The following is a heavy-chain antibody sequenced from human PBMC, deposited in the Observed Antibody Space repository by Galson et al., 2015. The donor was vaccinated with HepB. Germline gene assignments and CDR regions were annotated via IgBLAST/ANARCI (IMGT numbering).Heavy chain of an antibody. CDR3: AKDITYDSSGYYYMDV. CDR1: GFTFDDYT. CDR2: ISWNSGSI. D-gene: IGHD3-22*01. J-gene: IGHJ6*03. Sequence: LRLSCAASGFTFDDYTMHWVRQAPGKGLEWVSGISWNSGSIGYADSVKGRFTISRDNAKNSLYLQMNSLRAEDTALYYCAKDITYDSSGYYYMDVWGKGTTVTVSS. V-gene: IGHV3-9*01.